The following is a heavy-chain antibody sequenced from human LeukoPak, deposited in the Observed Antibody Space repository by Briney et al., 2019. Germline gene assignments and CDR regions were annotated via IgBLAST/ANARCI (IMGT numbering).Heavy chain of an antibody. CDR2: ITSSRSYT. CDR3: ARAPSAVAGMLDY. Sequence: GGSLRLSCAASGFSFSDYYMSWLRQAPGKGLEWVSYITSSRSYTNYADSVKGRFTISRDNAKNSLYLQVNSLRAEDTAVYYCARAPSAVAGMLDYWGQGTLVTVSS. J-gene: IGHJ4*02. V-gene: IGHV3-11*06. D-gene: IGHD6-19*01. CDR1: GFSFSDYY.